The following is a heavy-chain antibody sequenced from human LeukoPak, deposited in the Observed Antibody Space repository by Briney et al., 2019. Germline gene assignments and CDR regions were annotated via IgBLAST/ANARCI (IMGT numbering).Heavy chain of an antibody. J-gene: IGHJ4*02. CDR1: GFTFSNAW. CDR2: IKSKTDGGTT. Sequence: GGSLRLACAASGFTFSNAWMSWVRQAPGKGLEWVGRIKSKTDGGTTDYAAPVKGRFTISRDDSKNTLYLQMNSLKTEDTAVYYCTTVLHCSGGSCYDYWGQGTLVTVSS. CDR3: TTVLHCSGGSCYDY. D-gene: IGHD2-15*01. V-gene: IGHV3-15*01.